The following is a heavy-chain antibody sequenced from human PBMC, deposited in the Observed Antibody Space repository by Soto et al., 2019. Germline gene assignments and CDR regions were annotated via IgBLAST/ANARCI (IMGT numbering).Heavy chain of an antibody. D-gene: IGHD6-6*01. CDR3: ARGVAARAMGAY. CDR1: GYTFAGYY. Sequence: ASVKVSCKASGYTFAGYYMHWVRQAPGQGLEWMGWINPNSGGTNYAQKFQGRVTMTRNTSISTAYMELSRLRSEDTAVYYCARGVAARAMGAYWGQGTLVTVSS. CDR2: INPNSGGT. V-gene: IGHV1-2*02. J-gene: IGHJ4*02.